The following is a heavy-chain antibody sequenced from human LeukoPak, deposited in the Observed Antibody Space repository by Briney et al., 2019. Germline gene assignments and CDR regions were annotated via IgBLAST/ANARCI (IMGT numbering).Heavy chain of an antibody. CDR2: IDWNGGTT. CDR3: TRGGPYRYCSSASCFSDF. J-gene: IGHJ4*02. Sequence: PGGSVRLLCAASGFTFDDYCMSWVRQAPGQGLGCVFVIDWNGGTTGYAGSVKGCFTISRDNANNSLYLQMNSLRVDDTALYYCTRGGPYRYCSSASCFSDFWGQGTLVTVSS. CDR1: GFTFDDYC. D-gene: IGHD2-15*01. V-gene: IGHV3-20*04.